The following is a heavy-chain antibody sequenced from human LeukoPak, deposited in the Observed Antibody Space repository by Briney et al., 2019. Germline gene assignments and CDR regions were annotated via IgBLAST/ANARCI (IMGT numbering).Heavy chain of an antibody. Sequence: SETLSLTCTVSGGSISSYYWSWIRQPPGKGLEWIGEINHSGSTNYNPSLKSRVTISVDTSKNQFSLKLSSVTAADTAVYYCARRRWLQSLNYWGQGTLVTVSS. CDR2: INHSGST. CDR3: ARRRWLQSLNY. D-gene: IGHD5-24*01. J-gene: IGHJ4*02. CDR1: GGSISSYY. V-gene: IGHV4-34*01.